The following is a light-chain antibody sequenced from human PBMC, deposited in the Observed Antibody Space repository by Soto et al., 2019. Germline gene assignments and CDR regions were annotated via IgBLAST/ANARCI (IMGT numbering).Light chain of an antibody. CDR1: QGISSD. CDR3: QQLNSYTPT. CDR2: AAS. J-gene: IGKJ4*01. V-gene: IGKV1-9*01. Sequence: DIQLTQSPSFLSASVGDRVTITCRASQGISSDLAWYQQKPGKAPKLLIYAASTLRSGVPSRFSGSASGREFTRTISSLQPEDCATYFCQQLNSYTPTFGGGTKVEI.